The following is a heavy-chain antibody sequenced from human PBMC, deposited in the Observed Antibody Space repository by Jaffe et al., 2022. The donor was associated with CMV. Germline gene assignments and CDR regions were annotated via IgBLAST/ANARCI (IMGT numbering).Heavy chain of an antibody. CDR2: IYYSGST. J-gene: IGHJ3*02. V-gene: IGHV4-59*01. Sequence: QVQLQESGPGLVKPSETLSLTCTVSGGSISSYYWSWIRQPPGKGLEWIGYIYYSGSTNYNPSLKSRVTISVDTSKNQFSLKLSSVTAADTAVYYCARDGTVDFPFDAFDIWGQGTMVTVSS. CDR1: GGSISSYY. D-gene: IGHD3-3*01. CDR3: ARDGTVDFPFDAFDI.